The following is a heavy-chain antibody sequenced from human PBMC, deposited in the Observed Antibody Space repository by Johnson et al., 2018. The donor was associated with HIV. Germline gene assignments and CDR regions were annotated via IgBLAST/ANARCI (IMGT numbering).Heavy chain of an antibody. CDR2: ISYDGSNK. J-gene: IGHJ3*02. CDR3: ARERGYYGNPAFDI. Sequence: QVQLVESGGGVVQPGRSLRLSCAASGFTFSNNAMHWVRQAPGKGLEWVAVISYDGSNKYYADSVKGRFTISRDNSKNTLYLQMNSLRTEDTAVYYCARERGYYGNPAFDIWGQGTMVTVSS. D-gene: IGHD4-11*01. CDR1: GFTFSNNA. V-gene: IGHV3-30-3*01.